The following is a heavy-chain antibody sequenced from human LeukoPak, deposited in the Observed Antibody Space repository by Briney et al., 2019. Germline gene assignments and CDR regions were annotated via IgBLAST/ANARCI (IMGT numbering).Heavy chain of an antibody. CDR1: GFAFSTYA. V-gene: IGHV3-64*01. CDR2: ISSDGGST. J-gene: IGHJ6*03. CDR3: ARGRGLKSYYFYMDV. Sequence: GGSLRLYCAASGFAFSTYAMHWLRQGPGKGLEYVSVISSDGGSTYYANSVKGRFTISRDNSKNTLYLQMVSLRAEDMAVYYCARGRGLKSYYFYMDVWGKGTTVTVSS. D-gene: IGHD5-24*01.